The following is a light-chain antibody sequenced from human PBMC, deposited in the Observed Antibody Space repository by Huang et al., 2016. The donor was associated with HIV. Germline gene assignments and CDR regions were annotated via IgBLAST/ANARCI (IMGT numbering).Light chain of an antibody. J-gene: IGKJ2*01. CDR3: QQYFTTPPWS. CDR1: QPISNS. Sequence: DIQMTQSPFSLSASIGDRVTVTCRASQPISNSFAWYQQKPGQAPKLLLYAASRLKSGVPSRVSGSGSGTTYSLTISSLRPEDFATYHCQQYFTTPPWSFGQGTKLEIK. V-gene: IGKV1-NL1*01. CDR2: AAS.